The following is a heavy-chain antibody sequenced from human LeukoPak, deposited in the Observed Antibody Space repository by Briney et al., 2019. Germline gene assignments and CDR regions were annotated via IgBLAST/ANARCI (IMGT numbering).Heavy chain of an antibody. Sequence: SETLSLTCTVSGGSVSNSHYWWSWIRQPPGKGLEWIGYIYYSGNTNYNPSLKSRVSISVDTSKNLFSLRLTSVTAADTAIYFCARSLSRVAVAGTESFDVWGQGTKVTASS. J-gene: IGHJ3*01. V-gene: IGHV4-61*01. D-gene: IGHD6-19*01. CDR3: ARSLSRVAVAGTESFDV. CDR2: IYYSGNT. CDR1: GGSVSNSHYW.